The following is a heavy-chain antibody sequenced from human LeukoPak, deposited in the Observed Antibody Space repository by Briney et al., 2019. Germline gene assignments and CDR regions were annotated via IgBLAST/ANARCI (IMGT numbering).Heavy chain of an antibody. Sequence: PGGSLRLSCAASGFTVSSNYMSWVRQAPGKGLEWVSVIYSGGSTYYADSVKGRFTISRDNSKNTLYLQMNSLRAEDTAVYYCARSSVSIAARRGAFDIWGQGTMVTVSS. D-gene: IGHD6-6*01. J-gene: IGHJ3*02. CDR2: IYSGGST. CDR3: ARSSVSIAARRGAFDI. V-gene: IGHV3-66*01. CDR1: GFTVSSNY.